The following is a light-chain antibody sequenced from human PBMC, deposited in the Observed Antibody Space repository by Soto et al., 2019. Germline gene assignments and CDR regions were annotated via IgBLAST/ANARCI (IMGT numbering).Light chain of an antibody. V-gene: IGLV2-14*01. CDR2: EVS. CDR3: SSHTSSSTSVL. J-gene: IGLJ2*01. CDR1: SRDVGGYNF. Sequence: QSALTQPASVSGSPGQSITISCTGTSRDVGGYNFVSWYQHHPGKAPKLMIYEVSNRPSGVSNRFSGSKSGNTASLTISGLQAEDEADYYCSSHTSSSTSVLFGGGTKLTVL.